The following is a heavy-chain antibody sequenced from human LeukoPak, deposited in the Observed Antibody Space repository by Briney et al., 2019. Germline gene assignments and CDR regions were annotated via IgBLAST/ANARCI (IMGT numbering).Heavy chain of an antibody. V-gene: IGHV3-21*04. J-gene: IGHJ4*02. CDR3: AKGHSDYGTGFDL. Sequence: PGGSLRLSCAASGFTFSWYTINWVRQAPGKGLEWVSSISSSSTYIYYADSVKGRFTISRDNAKNSLYLQMNSLRAEDTAVYYCAKGHSDYGTGFDLWGQGTLVTVSS. CDR1: GFTFSWYT. D-gene: IGHD4-17*01. CDR2: ISSSSTYI.